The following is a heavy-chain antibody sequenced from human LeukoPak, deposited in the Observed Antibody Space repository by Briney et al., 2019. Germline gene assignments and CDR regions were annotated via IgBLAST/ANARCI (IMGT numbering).Heavy chain of an antibody. CDR2: IHYSGTT. D-gene: IGHD5-12*01. J-gene: IGHJ4*02. Sequence: PSETLSLTCTVSGGSISTYYWSWIRQPLGKGLEWIGYIHYSGTTNYNPSLKNRVTISLDTSKNLFSLNLGSVTAADTAVYFCARMGGYSGYATHWGQGTLVTVSS. CDR1: GGSISTYY. V-gene: IGHV4-59*08. CDR3: ARMGGYSGYATH.